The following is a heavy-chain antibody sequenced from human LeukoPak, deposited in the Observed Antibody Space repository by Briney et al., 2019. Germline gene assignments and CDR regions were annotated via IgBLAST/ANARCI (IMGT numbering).Heavy chain of an antibody. Sequence: ASVKVSCKASGYTFTSYAMNWVRQAPGQGLEWMGWINTNTGNPTYAQGFTGRFVFSLDTSVSTAYLQISSLKAEDTAVYYCARSVVGRVPFGELLGWGQGTLVTVSS. V-gene: IGHV7-4-1*02. J-gene: IGHJ4*02. D-gene: IGHD3-10*01. CDR3: ARSVVGRVPFGELLG. CDR2: INTNTGNP. CDR1: GYTFTSYA.